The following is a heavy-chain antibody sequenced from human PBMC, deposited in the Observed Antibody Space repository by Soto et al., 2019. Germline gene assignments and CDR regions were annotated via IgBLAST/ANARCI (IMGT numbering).Heavy chain of an antibody. CDR3: ARQGFGVLHGLVDV. J-gene: IGHJ6*02. Sequence: SETLSLTCTVSNASISSRKWWTWVRQTPGKGLEWIGEIYHSGSINYNPSLKGRVTISVDKSKNQFSLTLTSVTAADTAVYYCARQGFGVLHGLVDVWGQGTTVTVSS. CDR2: IYHSGSI. D-gene: IGHD3-10*01. V-gene: IGHV4-4*02. CDR1: NASISSRKW.